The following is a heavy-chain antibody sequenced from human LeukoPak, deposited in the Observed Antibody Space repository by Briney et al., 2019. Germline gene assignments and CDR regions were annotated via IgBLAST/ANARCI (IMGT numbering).Heavy chain of an antibody. CDR1: GYTFTGYY. CDR3: ARGAYGSGSYYSNWFDP. Sequence: ASVKVSCKASGYTFTGYYMHWVRQAPGQGLEWMGRINPNSGGTNYAQKFQGRVTVTRDTSISTAYMELSRLRSDDTAVYYCARGAYGSGSYYSNWFDPWGQGTPVTVSS. J-gene: IGHJ5*02. D-gene: IGHD3-10*01. V-gene: IGHV1-2*06. CDR2: INPNSGGT.